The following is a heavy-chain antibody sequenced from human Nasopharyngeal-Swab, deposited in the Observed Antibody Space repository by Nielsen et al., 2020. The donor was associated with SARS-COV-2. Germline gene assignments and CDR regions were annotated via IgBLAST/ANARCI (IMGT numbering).Heavy chain of an antibody. J-gene: IGHJ4*02. D-gene: IGHD6-19*01. CDR2: IYWDDDK. Sequence: SGPTLVTPTQTLTLTCTFSGFSLSTSGVGVGWLRQPPGKALEWLALIYWDDDKRYSPSLKSRLTITKDTSKNQVVLTMTNMDPVDTATYSCAHSFRAVAPGAFGYWGQGTLVTVSS. V-gene: IGHV2-5*02. CDR3: AHSFRAVAPGAFGY. CDR1: GFSLSTSGVG.